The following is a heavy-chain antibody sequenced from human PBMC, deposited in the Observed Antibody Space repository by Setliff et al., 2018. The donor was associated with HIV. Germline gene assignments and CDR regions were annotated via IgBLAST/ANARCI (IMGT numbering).Heavy chain of an antibody. CDR2: IYYSGST. V-gene: IGHV4-59*01. CDR3: ARAPSDYYYYYMDV. J-gene: IGHJ6*03. Sequence: SETLSLTCTVSGGSTSTYYWSWIRQPPGKGLEWIGYIYYSGSTNYNPSLKSRVTISVDTSKNQFSLKLSSVTAADTAVYYCARAPSDYYYYYMDVWGKGTTVTVSS. CDR1: GGSTSTYY.